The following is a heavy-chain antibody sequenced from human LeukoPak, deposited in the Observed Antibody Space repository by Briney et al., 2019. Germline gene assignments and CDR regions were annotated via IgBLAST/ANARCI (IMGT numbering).Heavy chain of an antibody. CDR2: IIPIFGTA. CDR3: ARAYSSGWSFDY. CDR1: GGTFSSNA. D-gene: IGHD6-19*01. V-gene: IGHV1-69*13. J-gene: IGHJ4*02. Sequence: VASVKVSCKASGGTFSSNAISWVRQAPGQGLEWMGGIIPIFGTANYAQKFQGRVTITADESTSTAYMELSSLRSEDTAVYYCARAYSSGWSFDYWAREPWSPSPQ.